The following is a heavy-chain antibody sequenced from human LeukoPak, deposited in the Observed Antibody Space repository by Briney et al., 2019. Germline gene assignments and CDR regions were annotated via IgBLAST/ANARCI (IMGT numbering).Heavy chain of an antibody. V-gene: IGHV1-18*01. CDR2: ISAYNGNT. CDR3: ASSRVYYYDSSGYSN. J-gene: IGHJ4*02. Sequence: ASVKVSCKASGYTFTSYGISWVRQAPGQGLEWMGWISAYNGNTNYAQKLQGRVTMTTDTSTSTAYMELRSLRSDDTAVYYCASSRVYYYDSSGYSNWGRGTLVTVSS. CDR1: GYTFTSYG. D-gene: IGHD3-22*01.